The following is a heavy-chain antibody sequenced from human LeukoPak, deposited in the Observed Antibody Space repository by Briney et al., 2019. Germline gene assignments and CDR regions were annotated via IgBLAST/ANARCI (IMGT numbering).Heavy chain of an antibody. CDR1: GYTFTSYG. D-gene: IGHD2-15*01. CDR2: ISAYNGNT. CDR3: ARTGCCSGGSCGRDWFDP. J-gene: IGHJ5*02. V-gene: IGHV1-18*01. Sequence: ASVKVSCKASGYTFTSYGISWVRQAPGQGLEWMGWISAYNGNTNYAQKLQGRVTMTTDTSTSTAYMELRSLRSDDTAVYYCARTGCCSGGSCGRDWFDPWGQGTLVTVSS.